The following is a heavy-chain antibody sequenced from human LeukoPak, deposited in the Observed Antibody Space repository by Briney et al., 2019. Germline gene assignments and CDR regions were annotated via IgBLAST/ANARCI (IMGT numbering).Heavy chain of an antibody. CDR3: ARSRPGPYYYDSSGYNI. Sequence: SETLSLTCAVYGGSFSGYYWSWIRQPPGKGLEWIGEINHSGSTNYNPSLKSRVTISVDTSKNQFSLKLSSVTVADTAVYYCARSRPGPYYYDSSGYNIWGQGTMVTVSS. CDR1: GGSFSGYY. J-gene: IGHJ3*02. D-gene: IGHD3-22*01. CDR2: INHSGST. V-gene: IGHV4-34*01.